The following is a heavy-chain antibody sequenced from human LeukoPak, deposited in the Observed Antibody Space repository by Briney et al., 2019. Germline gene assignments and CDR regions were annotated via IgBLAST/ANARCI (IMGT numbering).Heavy chain of an antibody. Sequence: GGSLRLSCAASGFTFSSHGMHWVRQSPGKGLEWVAVIWYDGSNKYYADSVKGRFTISRDNFKNTLYLQMDSLRVEDTAVYYCARGVWNPDYWGQGTLVTVSS. J-gene: IGHJ4*02. CDR2: IWYDGSNK. D-gene: IGHD1-1*01. V-gene: IGHV3-33*01. CDR3: ARGVWNPDY. CDR1: GFTFSSHG.